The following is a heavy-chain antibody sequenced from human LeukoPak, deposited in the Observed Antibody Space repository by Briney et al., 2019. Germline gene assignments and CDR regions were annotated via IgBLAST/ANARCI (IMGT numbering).Heavy chain of an antibody. V-gene: IGHV5-51*01. J-gene: IGHJ4*02. Sequence: GESLKISCKGSGYSFASYWIAWVRQMPGKRLEWMGIIFPGDSGTMYSPSFQGQVTISADKSISTAYLQWSSLKASDTAIYYCARHSAQRWNNDYWGQGALVTVSS. CDR3: ARHSAQRWNNDY. CDR2: IFPGDSGT. D-gene: IGHD1/OR15-1a*01. CDR1: GYSFASYW.